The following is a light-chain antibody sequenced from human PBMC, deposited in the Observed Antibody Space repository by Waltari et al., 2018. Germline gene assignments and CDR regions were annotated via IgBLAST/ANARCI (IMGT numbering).Light chain of an antibody. CDR3: QQSYSIPLT. J-gene: IGKJ4*01. CDR2: TAS. Sequence: SPSSLSASVGDRVTITCRASETIRIYLNWYQQKPGKAPKLLINTASRLQSGVPSRFSGSGSGTDFTLTISTLQHEDFATYHCQQSYSIPLTFGGGTKVEIK. CDR1: ETIRIY. V-gene: IGKV1-39*01.